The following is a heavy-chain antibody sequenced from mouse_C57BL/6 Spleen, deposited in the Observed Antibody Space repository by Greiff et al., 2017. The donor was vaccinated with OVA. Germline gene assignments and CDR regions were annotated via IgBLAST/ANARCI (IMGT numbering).Heavy chain of an antibody. D-gene: IGHD1-1*01. CDR2: IWSDGST. CDR1: GFSLTSYG. CDR3: ARHRDYYGSRYFDV. V-gene: IGHV2-6-1*01. Sequence: VKLVESGPGLVAPSQSLSIPCTVSGFSLTSYGVHWVRQPPGKGLEWLVVIWSDGSTTYNSALKSRLSISKDNSKSQVFLKMNSLQTDDTAMYDCARHRDYYGSRYFDVWGTGTTVTVSS. J-gene: IGHJ1*03.